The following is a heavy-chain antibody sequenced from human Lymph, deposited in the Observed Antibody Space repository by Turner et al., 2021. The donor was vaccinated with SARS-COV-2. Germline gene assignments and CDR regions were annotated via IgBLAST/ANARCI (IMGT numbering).Heavy chain of an antibody. CDR1: GFTVSSNY. J-gene: IGHJ4*02. V-gene: IGHV3-53*01. D-gene: IGHD4-17*01. CDR3: ARVLPYGDYFDF. Sequence: EVQLVESGGGLIQPGGSLRLSCAASGFTVSSNYMSWVRQAPGKGLEWVSLIYSGGSTLYADSVKGRFTTSRDKSKNTLYLQMNSLRADDTAVYYCARVLPYGDYFDFWGQGTLVTVSS. CDR2: IYSGGST.